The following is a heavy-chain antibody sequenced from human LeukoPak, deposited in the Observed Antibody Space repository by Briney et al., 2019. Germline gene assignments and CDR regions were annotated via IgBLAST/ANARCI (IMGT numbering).Heavy chain of an antibody. Sequence: PGGSLRLSCAASGFTFSSYSMNWVRQAPGKGLEWVSSISSSSSYIYYADSVKGRFTISRDNAKNSLYLQMNSLRAEDTAVYYCAREYCSGGSCHGFDYWGQGTLVTVSS. CDR3: AREYCSGGSCHGFDY. J-gene: IGHJ4*02. CDR2: ISSSSSYI. D-gene: IGHD2-15*01. V-gene: IGHV3-21*01. CDR1: GFTFSSYS.